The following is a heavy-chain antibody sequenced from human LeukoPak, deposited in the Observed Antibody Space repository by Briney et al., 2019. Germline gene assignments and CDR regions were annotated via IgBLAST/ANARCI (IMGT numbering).Heavy chain of an antibody. D-gene: IGHD1-26*01. J-gene: IGHJ3*02. CDR1: GFTSSSYW. Sequence: PGGSLRLSCAASGFTSSSYWMHWVRQAPGKGLVWVSRINSDGGSTSYADSVKGRFTISRDNAKNTLYLQMNSLRVEDTAVYYCARGGSYSSNAFDIWGQGTMVTVSA. CDR3: ARGGSYSSNAFDI. V-gene: IGHV3-74*01. CDR2: INSDGGST.